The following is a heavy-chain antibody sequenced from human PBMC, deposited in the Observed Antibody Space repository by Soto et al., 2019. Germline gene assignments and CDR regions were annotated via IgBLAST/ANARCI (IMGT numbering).Heavy chain of an antibody. V-gene: IGHV4-31*03. CDR2: ISHSGYT. Sequence: NPSETLSLTCTVSGDSISSGGYYWSWIRHLPGEGLEWIGYISHSGYTYYNPALKSRVTISVDTSKNQFSLKLSSVTAADTAVYYSATDLRGDRRAWAFDNVGQGTMVTVSS. CDR3: ATDLRGDRRAWAFDN. J-gene: IGHJ3*02. D-gene: IGHD3-10*01. CDR1: GDSISSGGYY.